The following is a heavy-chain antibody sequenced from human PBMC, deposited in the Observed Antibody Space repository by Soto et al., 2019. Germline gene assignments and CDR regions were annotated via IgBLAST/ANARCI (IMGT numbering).Heavy chain of an antibody. J-gene: IGHJ4*02. V-gene: IGHV3-23*01. Sequence: GGSLRLSCAASGFTFSSYAMSWVRQAPGKGLEWVSAISGSGGSTYYADSVKGRFTISRDNSKNTLYLQMNSLRAEDTAVYYCAKTSEGGLWFGELSMWGAFDYWGQGTLVTVSS. CDR1: GFTFSSYA. D-gene: IGHD3-10*01. CDR3: AKTSEGGLWFGELSMWGAFDY. CDR2: ISGSGGST.